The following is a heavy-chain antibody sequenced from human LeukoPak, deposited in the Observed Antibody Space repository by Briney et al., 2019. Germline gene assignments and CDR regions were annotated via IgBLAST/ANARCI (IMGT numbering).Heavy chain of an antibody. J-gene: IGHJ4*02. CDR2: IWSDGSNK. D-gene: IGHD1-26*01. CDR3: ARAGWSGIYPTYFDY. CDR1: GFTFSSCA. V-gene: IGHV3-33*01. Sequence: PGGSLSPSCEASGFTFSSCAMHWVRQAPGKGLEWVAVIWSDGSNKKYGDSVKGRFTISRDNSKNTLYLQMNSLRAEDTAVYYCARAGWSGIYPTYFDYWGQGTLVTVSS.